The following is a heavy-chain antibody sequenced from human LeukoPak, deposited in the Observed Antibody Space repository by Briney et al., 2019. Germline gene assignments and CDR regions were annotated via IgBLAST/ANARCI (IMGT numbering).Heavy chain of an antibody. J-gene: IGHJ4*02. CDR1: GGSFSGHS. CDR2: INRMEIT. V-gene: IGHV4-34*01. Sequence: TLCLTSAVYGGSFSGHSWTWIRQPPGKGLEWIGEINRMEITTSNPALNNGVTISTDTSKNQFSLKLRAVTAAHTAVYYCARPRYVTGSLDSWGQGTLVTVSS. D-gene: IGHD3-10*01. CDR3: ARPRYVTGSLDS.